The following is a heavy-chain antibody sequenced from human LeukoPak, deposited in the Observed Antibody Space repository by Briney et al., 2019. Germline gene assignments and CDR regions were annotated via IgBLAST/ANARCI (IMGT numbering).Heavy chain of an antibody. V-gene: IGHV3-23*01. CDR1: GFTFSSYS. D-gene: IGHD3-3*01. CDR3: AKDSYGFFVGHFDP. J-gene: IGHJ5*02. Sequence: GGSLRLSCTASGFTFSSYSMSWVRQAPGKGLEWVSGISGSSVSTYYADSVKGRFTISRDNSKNMLYLQMTSLRAADPAVYYCAKDSYGFFVGHFDPWGQGTLVTVSS. CDR2: ISGSSVST.